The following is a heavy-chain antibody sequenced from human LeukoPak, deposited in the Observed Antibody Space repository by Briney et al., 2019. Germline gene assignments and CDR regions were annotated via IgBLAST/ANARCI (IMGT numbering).Heavy chain of an antibody. V-gene: IGHV1-8*01. D-gene: IGHD1-14*01. Sequence: GASVKVSCKASGYTFASYDINWVRQATGQGLEWMGWMNPNSGNTGYAQKFQGRVTMTSNTSITTAYMELSSLRSEDTAVYYCATPNNIDAFDIWGQGTMVTVSS. J-gene: IGHJ3*02. CDR1: GYTFASYD. CDR3: ATPNNIDAFDI. CDR2: MNPNSGNT.